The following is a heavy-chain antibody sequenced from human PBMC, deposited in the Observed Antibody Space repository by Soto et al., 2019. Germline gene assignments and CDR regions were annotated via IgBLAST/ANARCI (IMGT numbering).Heavy chain of an antibody. CDR3: ARLRGYDYVVYYYMDV. CDR2: IYYSGST. CDR1: GGSISSYY. V-gene: IGHV4-59*01. Sequence: PSETLSLTCTVSGGSISSYYRSWIRQPPGKGLEWIGYIYYSGSTNYNPSLKSRVTISVDTSKNQFSLKLSSVTAADTAVYYCARLRGYDYVVYYYMDVWGKGTTVTVSS. D-gene: IGHD3-16*01. J-gene: IGHJ6*03.